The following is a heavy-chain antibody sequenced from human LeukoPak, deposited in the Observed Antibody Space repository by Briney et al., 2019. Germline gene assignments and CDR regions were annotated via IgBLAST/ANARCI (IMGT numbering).Heavy chain of an antibody. CDR1: GFTFSSYW. V-gene: IGHV3-7*03. D-gene: IGHD6-19*01. Sequence: RAGGSLRLSCAASGFTFSSYWMSWVRQAPGKGLEWVANIKQDGSEKYYVDSVKGRFTISRDNAKNSLYLQMNSLRAEDTALYYCAKDIAVSLRYGMDVWGKGTTVTVSS. CDR2: IKQDGSEK. CDR3: AKDIAVSLRYGMDV. J-gene: IGHJ6*04.